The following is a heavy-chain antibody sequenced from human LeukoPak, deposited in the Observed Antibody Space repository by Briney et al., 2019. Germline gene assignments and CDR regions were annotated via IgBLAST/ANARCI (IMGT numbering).Heavy chain of an antibody. CDR3: ARDGPAQMVEFDN. CDR1: GYTFSGSGWY. CDR2: IYPNNGAT. J-gene: IGHJ4*02. Sequence: GASVKVSCKASGYTFSGSGWYLYWLRQAPGQGLECLGWIYPNNGATSYAQKFQGRVAMTRDTSVSTAYMELSRLRPDDTVVYFCARDGPAQMVEFDNWGQGTLVTVSS. V-gene: IGHV1-2*02. D-gene: IGHD3-10*01.